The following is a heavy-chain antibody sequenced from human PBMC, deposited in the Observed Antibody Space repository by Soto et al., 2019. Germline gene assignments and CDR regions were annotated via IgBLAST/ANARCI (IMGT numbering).Heavy chain of an antibody. CDR3: TSYYEIWTGYFLIDYYYYMDV. D-gene: IGHD3-9*01. V-gene: IGHV3-15*01. CDR2: IKSQADGGAP. Sequence: GGSLRLSCAASGFPSSNAWMSWVRQAPGKGLEWVGRIKSQADGGAPAYAAPVKGRFTISREDSRNILFLQMNRLKIDGMSVYYCTSYYEIWTGYFLIDYYYYMDVWGKGTTVTVSS. CDR1: GFPSSNAW. J-gene: IGHJ6*03.